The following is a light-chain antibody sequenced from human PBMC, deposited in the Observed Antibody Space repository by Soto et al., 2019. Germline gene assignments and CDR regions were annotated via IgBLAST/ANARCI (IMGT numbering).Light chain of an antibody. Sequence: DIQMTQSPSTLSASVGDRVTITCRASQTISNWLAWYQQKPGKAPNLLIYKASTLGSGVPSRFSGSGSATEFTLTISSLQPEDFGIYYCQQYNSAITFGQGTRLET. J-gene: IGKJ5*01. CDR1: QTISNW. CDR2: KAS. CDR3: QQYNSAIT. V-gene: IGKV1-5*03.